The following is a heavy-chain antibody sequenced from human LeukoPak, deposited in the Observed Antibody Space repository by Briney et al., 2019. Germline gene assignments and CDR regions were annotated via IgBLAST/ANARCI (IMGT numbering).Heavy chain of an antibody. D-gene: IGHD6-19*01. CDR2: IYHSGST. Sequence: PSETLSLTCAVSGGSISSSNWWSWVRQPPGKGLEWIGEIYHSGSTNYNPSLKSRVTISVDKSKNQFSLKLSSVTAADTAVYYCARDRYAGSGLVWDYFDYWGQGTLVTVSS. V-gene: IGHV4-4*02. CDR3: ARDRYAGSGLVWDYFDY. J-gene: IGHJ4*02. CDR1: GGSISSSNW.